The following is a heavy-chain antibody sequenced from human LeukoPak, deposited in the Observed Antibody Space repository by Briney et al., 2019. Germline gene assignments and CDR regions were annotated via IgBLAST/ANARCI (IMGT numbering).Heavy chain of an antibody. J-gene: IGHJ3*02. CDR3: ARDKGGMYGLDI. Sequence: GVSLRLSCAASGFTVSSNHMHWVRQAPEKGLEWVSIIYDAGNTHFADSVKGRFTVSRDNSNNTVYLQMNSLRPEDTALYYCARDKGGMYGLDIWGQGTMVTVSS. CDR1: GFTVSSNH. V-gene: IGHV3-66*02. CDR2: IYDAGNT. D-gene: IGHD2-8*01.